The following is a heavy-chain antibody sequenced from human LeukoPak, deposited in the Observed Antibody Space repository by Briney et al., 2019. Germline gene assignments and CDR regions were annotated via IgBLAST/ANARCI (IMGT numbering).Heavy chain of an antibody. CDR2: ISSASNTI. Sequence: GESLRLSCAASGFTFSSYSMNWVRQAPGKGLEWVSYISSASNTIYYADSVKGRFTISRGNAKNSLYLQMNSLRAEDTAMYYCARDGWFGDYNWFDPWGQGTLVTVSS. J-gene: IGHJ5*02. D-gene: IGHD3-10*01. CDR3: ARDGWFGDYNWFDP. CDR1: GFTFSSYS. V-gene: IGHV3-48*01.